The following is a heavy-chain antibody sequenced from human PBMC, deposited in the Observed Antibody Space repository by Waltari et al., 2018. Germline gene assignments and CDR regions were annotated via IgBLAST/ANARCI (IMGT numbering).Heavy chain of an antibody. CDR1: GFTFSTFW. CDR2: IKSDGSAK. J-gene: IGHJ5*02. Sequence: EVQLVESGGDLVQPGGSLRLSCSASGFTFSTFWVHWVRQVPGKGLVWGSRIKSDGSAKRYADTVKCRCTSSRDNAKNTVYLQMNSLRAEDTAVYHCASDVHSGRYGWFDPWGQGTLVTVSS. D-gene: IGHD1-26*01. CDR3: ASDVHSGRYGWFDP. V-gene: IGHV3-74*01.